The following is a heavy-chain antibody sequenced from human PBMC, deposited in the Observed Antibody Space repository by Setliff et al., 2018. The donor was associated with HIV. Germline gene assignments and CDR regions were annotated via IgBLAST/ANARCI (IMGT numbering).Heavy chain of an antibody. CDR2: ISSGSSTI. CDR1: GFTFSDYY. J-gene: IGHJ4*02. CDR3: ARDKGPPPVVHLDY. V-gene: IGHV3-11*01. Sequence: PGGSLRLSCAASGFTFSDYYMSWLRQAPGKGLEWVAYISSGSSTISYADSVKGRFAISRDNAKNSLYLQMNSLRAEDTAMYYCARDKGPPPVVHLDYWGQGTLVTVSS. D-gene: IGHD3-10*02.